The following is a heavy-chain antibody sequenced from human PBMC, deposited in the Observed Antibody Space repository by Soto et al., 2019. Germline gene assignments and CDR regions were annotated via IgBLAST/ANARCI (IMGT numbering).Heavy chain of an antibody. V-gene: IGHV3-30-3*01. CDR2: ISYDGDNK. CDR3: ARPNYYDRSGYLTTFDY. D-gene: IGHD3-22*01. CDR1: GFTFTSYA. Sequence: QVQLVESGGGVVQPGRSLRLSCAGSGFTFTSYAMHWVRQAPGKGLEWVALISYDGDNKNYADSVKGRFTISRDNSKNTLYLQTNSLRAEDTAVYYCARPNYYDRSGYLTTFDYWGQGTLVTVSS. J-gene: IGHJ4*02.